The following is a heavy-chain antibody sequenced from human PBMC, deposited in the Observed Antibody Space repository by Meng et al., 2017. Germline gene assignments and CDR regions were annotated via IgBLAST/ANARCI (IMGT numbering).Heavy chain of an antibody. V-gene: IGHV3-7*01. Sequence: GESLKISCAASGFTFSSYWMSWVRQAPGKGLEWVANIKQDGSEKYYVDSVKGRFTISRDNAKNSLYLQMNSLRAEDTAVYYCARVSQQWLPILYYFDYWGQGMLVTVSS. D-gene: IGHD6-19*01. CDR1: GFTFSSYW. CDR2: IKQDGSEK. CDR3: ARVSQQWLPILYYFDY. J-gene: IGHJ4*02.